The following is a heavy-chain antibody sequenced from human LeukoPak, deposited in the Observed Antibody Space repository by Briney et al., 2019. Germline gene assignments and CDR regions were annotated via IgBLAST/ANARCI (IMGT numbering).Heavy chain of an antibody. J-gene: IGHJ6*02. Sequence: SVKVSCKASGGTFSSYAISWVRQAPGQGLEWMGGIIPIFGTANYAQKFQGRVTITADESTSTAYMELSSLRSGDTAVYYCARDPRIADPYYYYGMDVWGQGTTVTVSS. D-gene: IGHD6-6*01. CDR2: IIPIFGTA. V-gene: IGHV1-69*13. CDR3: ARDPRIADPYYYYGMDV. CDR1: GGTFSSYA.